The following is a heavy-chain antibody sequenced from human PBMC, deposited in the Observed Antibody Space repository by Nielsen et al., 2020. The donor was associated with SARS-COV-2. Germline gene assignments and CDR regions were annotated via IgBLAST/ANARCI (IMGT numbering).Heavy chain of an antibody. V-gene: IGHV3-30*04. J-gene: IGHJ4*02. CDR2: ISYDANNI. D-gene: IGHD6-13*01. Sequence: GESLKISCTTSGFMFRDYAMHWVRQAPGKGLEWVAAISYDANNIFYSDSVRGRFSISRDNSRNTLSLQMLSLRREDTAVYHCARGRFSSSYYFDFWGQGTLVTVSS. CDR1: GFMFRDYA. CDR3: ARGRFSSSYYFDF.